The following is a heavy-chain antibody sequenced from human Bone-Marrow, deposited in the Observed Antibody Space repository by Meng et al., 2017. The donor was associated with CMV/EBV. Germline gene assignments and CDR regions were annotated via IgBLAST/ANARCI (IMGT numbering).Heavy chain of an antibody. CDR3: AGSRPGGGACDY. CDR1: GASIKNYS. D-gene: IGHD3-16*01. CDR2: IQVIGHT. Sequence: QVPIQESGPGLVKPSETLSLTCIGSGASIKNYSWSWVRQPAGQGLEWIGLIQVIGHTVYNPSLKSRVTVSLDASKSQFSLTLNSVTAADTATYYCAGSRPGGGACDYWGQGILVTVSS. V-gene: IGHV4-4*07. J-gene: IGHJ4*02.